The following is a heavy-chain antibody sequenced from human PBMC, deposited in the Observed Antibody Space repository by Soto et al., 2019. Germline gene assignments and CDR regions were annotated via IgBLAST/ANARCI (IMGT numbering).Heavy chain of an antibody. CDR3: ARYSRGSSSIIDD. CDR2: INPSGGST. Sequence: ASVKVSCKASGYSFTRHSMQWVRQPPGQGLEWMGIINPSGGSTNYAQKFQARVTMTRHTSTSTVYMELSSLRSDDTAAYYCARYSRGSSSIIDDWCQGTRVTVSS. D-gene: IGHD6-6*01. J-gene: IGHJ4*02. CDR1: GYSFTRHS. V-gene: IGHV1-46*01.